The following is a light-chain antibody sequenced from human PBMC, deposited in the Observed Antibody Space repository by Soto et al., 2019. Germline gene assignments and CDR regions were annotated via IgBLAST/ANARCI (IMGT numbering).Light chain of an antibody. Sequence: IVMTQSPATLSVSLGERVTLSCRASENVGTNLAWYQQRPGQPPRLLIYGSSTRATGISATFSGSGSRTEFTLTISSLQSEDSAIYYCQQYNNWGLSFGGGTRVEIK. CDR3: QQYNNWGLS. CDR1: ENVGTN. V-gene: IGKV3D-15*01. CDR2: GSS. J-gene: IGKJ4*01.